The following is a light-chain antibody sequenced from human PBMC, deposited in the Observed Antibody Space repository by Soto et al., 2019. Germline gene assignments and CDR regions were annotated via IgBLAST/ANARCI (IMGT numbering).Light chain of an antibody. CDR2: AAS. J-gene: IGKJ4*01. Sequence: DIQMTQSPSSLSASVGDRVTLTCRASQGISNYLAWYQQRPGKVPKLLIYAASTLQSGVPSRFSGSGSGADFTLTISSLRPEDVATYYCQEYKNAPLTFGGGTKVEIK. V-gene: IGKV1-27*01. CDR1: QGISNY. CDR3: QEYKNAPLT.